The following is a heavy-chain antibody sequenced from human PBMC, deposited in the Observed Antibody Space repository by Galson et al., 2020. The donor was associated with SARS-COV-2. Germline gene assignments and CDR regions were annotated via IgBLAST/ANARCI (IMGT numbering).Heavy chain of an antibody. CDR1: GFTFSDYY. Sequence: KIGESLKISCAASGFTFSDYYMSWIRQAPGKGLEWVSYISSSSSYTNYADSVKGRFTISRDNAKNSLYLQMNSLRAEDTAVYYCARDWMITGTTAVDYWGQGTLVTVSS. CDR3: ARDWMITGTTAVDY. D-gene: IGHD1-7*01. CDR2: ISSSSSYT. V-gene: IGHV3-11*06. J-gene: IGHJ4*02.